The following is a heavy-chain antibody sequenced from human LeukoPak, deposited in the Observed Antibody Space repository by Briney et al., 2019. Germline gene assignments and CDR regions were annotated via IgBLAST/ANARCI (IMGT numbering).Heavy chain of an antibody. D-gene: IGHD3-10*01. CDR3: ARDNLLLWFGEGRHYFDY. J-gene: IGHJ4*02. CDR2: INPSGGNT. V-gene: IGHV1-46*01. Sequence: ASVKVSCKASGYTFTSYYMHWVRQAPGQGLEWMGIINPSGGNTNYAQKLQGRVTMTTDTSTSTAYMELRSLRSDDTAVYYCARDNLLLWFGEGRHYFDYWGQGTLVTVSS. CDR1: GYTFTSYY.